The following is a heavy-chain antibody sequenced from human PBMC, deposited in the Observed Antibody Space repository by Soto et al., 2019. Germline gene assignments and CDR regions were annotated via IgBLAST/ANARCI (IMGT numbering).Heavy chain of an antibody. CDR3: ARHQPSLGYYYDSSGYYVRGREAFDI. J-gene: IGHJ3*02. CDR1: GYSFTSYW. Sequence: PGESLKISCKGSGYSFTSYWIGWVRQIPGKGLEWMGIIYPGDSDTRYSPSFQGQVTISADKSISTAYLQWSSLKASDTAMYYCARHQPSLGYYYDSSGYYVRGREAFDIWGQGTMVTVSS. V-gene: IGHV5-51*01. D-gene: IGHD3-22*01. CDR2: IYPGDSDT.